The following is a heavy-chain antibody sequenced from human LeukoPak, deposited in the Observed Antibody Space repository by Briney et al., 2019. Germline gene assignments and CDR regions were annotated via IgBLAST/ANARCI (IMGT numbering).Heavy chain of an antibody. CDR3: AREPITGDRDFDN. Sequence: PGGSLRLSCAASGFSFSSYSMNWVRQAPGRGLEWISYISRGSRTIFYADSLKGRFTISRDIAKNSLHLLMQSLRVYDTAVYSCAREPITGDRDFDNWGQGTLITVSS. D-gene: IGHD7-27*01. V-gene: IGHV3-48*01. CDR2: ISRGSRTI. J-gene: IGHJ4*02. CDR1: GFSFSSYS.